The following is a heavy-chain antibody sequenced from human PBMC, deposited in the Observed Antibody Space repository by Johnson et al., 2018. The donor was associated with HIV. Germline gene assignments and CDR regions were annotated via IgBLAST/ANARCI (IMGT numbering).Heavy chain of an antibody. D-gene: IGHD3-22*01. J-gene: IGHJ3*02. V-gene: IGHV3-30*04. Sequence: QVQLVESGGGVVQPGRSLRLSCAASGFTFSSYAMHWVRQAPGKGLEWVAVISYDGSNKNYADSVKGRFTISRDNTKNTLSLQMNCLRAEDTALYYCARDLKSYYDSSGYFDAFDIWGQGTMVTVSS. CDR1: GFTFSSYA. CDR3: ARDLKSYYDSSGYFDAFDI. CDR2: ISYDGSNK.